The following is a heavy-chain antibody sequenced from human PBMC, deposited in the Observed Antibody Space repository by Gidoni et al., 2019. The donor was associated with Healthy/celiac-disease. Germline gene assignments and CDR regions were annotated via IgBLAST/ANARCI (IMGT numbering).Heavy chain of an antibody. CDR3: AKDCSTMTTADY. J-gene: IGHJ4*02. CDR1: GFTFSSHG. V-gene: IGHV3-30*18. D-gene: IGHD3-22*01. CDR2: ISYDGSNE. Sequence: HVQLVEPGGGVVQPGRPLSLSCAASGFTFSSHGMHWVRQAPGKGLEWVADISYDGSNEYYADSVKGRFTISRDNSKNTLYLQMNSLRAEDTAVYYCAKDCSTMTTADYWGQGTLVTVSS.